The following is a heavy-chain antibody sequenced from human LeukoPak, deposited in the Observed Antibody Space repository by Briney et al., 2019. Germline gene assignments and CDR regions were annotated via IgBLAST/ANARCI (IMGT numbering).Heavy chain of an antibody. V-gene: IGHV3-30-3*01. CDR1: GFTFSSYA. D-gene: IGHD6-13*01. CDR2: ISYDGSNK. Sequence: GGSLRLSCAASGFTFSSYAMHWVRQAPGKGLEWVAVISYDGSNKYYADSVKGRFTISRDNSKNTLYLQMNSLRAEDTAVYYCARDSGIAAEDYWGQGTLVTVSS. J-gene: IGHJ4*02. CDR3: ARDSGIAAEDY.